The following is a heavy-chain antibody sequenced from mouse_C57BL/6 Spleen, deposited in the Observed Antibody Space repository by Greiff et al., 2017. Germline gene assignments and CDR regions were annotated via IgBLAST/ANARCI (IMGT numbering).Heavy chain of an antibody. V-gene: IGHV1-69*01. CDR3: ARCYGDWYGDV. Sequence: QVQLQQPGAELVMPGASVKLSCKASGYTFTSYWMHWVKQRPGQGLEWIGGIDPSDSYPNYNQKFKGKSTVTVDKSSSTAYMQLSSLTSEDSAVYYCARCYGDWYGDVWGTGTTVTVSS. J-gene: IGHJ1*03. CDR2: IDPSDSYP. CDR1: GYTFTSYW. D-gene: IGHD1-1*02.